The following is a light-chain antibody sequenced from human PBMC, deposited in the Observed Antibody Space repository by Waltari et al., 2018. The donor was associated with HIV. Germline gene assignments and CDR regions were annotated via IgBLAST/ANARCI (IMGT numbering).Light chain of an antibody. Sequence: MVMTQSPASLYVSLGESVTLSCRASQRIDSDLAWYQYKPGQAPRLLIFGASTRAPGVSGRFSGSGSGTDFTLTINNLESEDCAVYYCQQFNVWPQTFGQGTRLEV. CDR3: QQFNVWPQT. CDR1: QRIDSD. CDR2: GAS. V-gene: IGKV3-15*01. J-gene: IGKJ2*01.